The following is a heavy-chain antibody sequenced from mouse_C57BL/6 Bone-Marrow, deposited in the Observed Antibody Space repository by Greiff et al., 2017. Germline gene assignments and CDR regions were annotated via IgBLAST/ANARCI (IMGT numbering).Heavy chain of an antibody. CDR3: ARHYGSSSLWYFDV. CDR1: GYTITDYY. Sequence: EVQLQQSGPELVKPGASVKLSCTASGYTITDYYMNWVKQSHGKGLEWIGVINPNNGGPSYNPKFTGKATLTVDKASSTAYMRRSSLTSEDSAVDYCARHYGSSSLWYFDVWGTGTTVTVSA. J-gene: IGHJ1*03. CDR2: INPNNGGP. V-gene: IGHV1-26*01. D-gene: IGHD1-1*01.